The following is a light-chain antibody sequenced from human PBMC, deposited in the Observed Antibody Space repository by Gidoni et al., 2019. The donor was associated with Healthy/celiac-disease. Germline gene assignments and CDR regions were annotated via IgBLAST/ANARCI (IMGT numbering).Light chain of an antibody. CDR3: QQLNSYPPIT. V-gene: IGKV1-9*01. J-gene: IGKJ5*01. CDR2: AAS. CDR1: QGISSY. Sequence: DIKLTQSPSFLSASVGDRVTITCRASQGISSYLAWYQQKPGKAPKLLISAASTLQSGVPSRFSGSGSGTEFPLTISSLQPEDFATYSCQQLNSYPPITFGPGTRLEIK.